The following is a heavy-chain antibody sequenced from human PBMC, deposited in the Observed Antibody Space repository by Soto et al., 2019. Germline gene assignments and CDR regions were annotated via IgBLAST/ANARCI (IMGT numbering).Heavy chain of an antibody. J-gene: IGHJ4*02. CDR3: ATGPRGGYYTILDC. V-gene: IGHV1-69*13. CDR1: GGTFSSYA. D-gene: IGHD3-3*01. CDR2: IIPIFGTA. Sequence: SVKVSCKASGGTFSSYAISWVRQAPGQGLEWMGGIIPIFGTANYAQKFQGRVTITADESTSTAYMELRIVRSEDTAVYYWATGPRGGYYTILDCWRQGTRVTVSS.